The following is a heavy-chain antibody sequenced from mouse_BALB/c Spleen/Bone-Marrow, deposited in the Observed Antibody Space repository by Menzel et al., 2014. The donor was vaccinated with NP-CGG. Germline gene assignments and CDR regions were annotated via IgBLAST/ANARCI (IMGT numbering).Heavy chain of an antibody. Sequence: EVHLVESGGGSVQPGGSRKLSCAASGFTFSSFGMHWVRQAPEKGLEWVAYISGGSSIIYYADTVKGRFTISRDNPKNTLFLQMTSLRSEDTAIYYCARKDYFGYAAMDYWGQGTSVTVSS. CDR1: GFTFSSFG. CDR3: ARKDYFGYAAMDY. CDR2: ISGGSSII. J-gene: IGHJ4*01. D-gene: IGHD1-2*01. V-gene: IGHV5-17*02.